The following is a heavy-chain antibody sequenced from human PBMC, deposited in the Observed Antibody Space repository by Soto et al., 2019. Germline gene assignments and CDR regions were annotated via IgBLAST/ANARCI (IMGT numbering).Heavy chain of an antibody. D-gene: IGHD4-17*01. Sequence: QEELVQSAAEVKKPGSSVKVSCKASGGTVSNHAISWVRQAPGQGLEWMGGIIPIFGTPDYAQKFQGRVTITADTSTDTVYMELGSLRSEDTAVYYCAKFDYGDYVGWFDPWGQGTLVTVSS. V-gene: IGHV1-69*06. J-gene: IGHJ5*02. CDR3: AKFDYGDYVGWFDP. CDR2: IIPIFGTP. CDR1: GGTVSNHA.